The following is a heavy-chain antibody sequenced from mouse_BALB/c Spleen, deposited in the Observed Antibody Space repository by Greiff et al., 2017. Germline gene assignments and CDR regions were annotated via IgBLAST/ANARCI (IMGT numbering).Heavy chain of an antibody. D-gene: IGHD2-1*01. V-gene: IGHV5-17*02. CDR3: AREGNYVRGYFDV. J-gene: IGHJ1*01. CDR2: ISSGSSTI. CDR1: GFTFSSFG. Sequence: DVHLVESGGGLVQPGGSRKLSCAASGFTFSSFGMHWVRQAPEKGLEWVAYISSGSSTIYYADTVKGRFTISRDNPKNTLFLQMTSLRSEDTAMYYCAREGNYVRGYFDVWGAGTTVTVSS.